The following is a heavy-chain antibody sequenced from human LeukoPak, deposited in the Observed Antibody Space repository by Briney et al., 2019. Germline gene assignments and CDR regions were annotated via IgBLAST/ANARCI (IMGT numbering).Heavy chain of an antibody. Sequence: GGSLRLSCAASGFTFSSYWMSWVRQALGKGLEWVANIKQDGSEKYYVDSVKGRFTISRDNAKNSLYLQMNSLRAEDTAVYYCARDYDILTGYYMFDYWGQGTLVTVSS. CDR3: ARDYDILTGYYMFDY. V-gene: IGHV3-7*01. CDR2: IKQDGSEK. D-gene: IGHD3-9*01. J-gene: IGHJ4*02. CDR1: GFTFSSYW.